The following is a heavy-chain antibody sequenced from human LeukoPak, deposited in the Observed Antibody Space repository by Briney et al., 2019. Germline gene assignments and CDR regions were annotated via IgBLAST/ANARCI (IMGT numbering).Heavy chain of an antibody. CDR3: ARGGSSSFRGSGTMDV. J-gene: IGHJ6*02. Sequence: PSETLSLTCTVSGGSTSSSSYYWVWIRQPPGKGLEWIGEINHSGSTNYNPSLKSRVTISVDTSKNQFSLKLSSVTAADTAVYYCARGGSSSFRGSGTMDVWGQGTTVTVSS. CDR1: GGSTSSSSYY. CDR2: INHSGST. D-gene: IGHD3-10*01. V-gene: IGHV4-39*07.